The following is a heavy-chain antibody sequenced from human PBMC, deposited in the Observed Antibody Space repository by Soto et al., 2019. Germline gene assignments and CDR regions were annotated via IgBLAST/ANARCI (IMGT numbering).Heavy chain of an antibody. CDR3: ARLPPISVAGGTIDY. J-gene: IGHJ4*02. V-gene: IGHV5-51*01. Sequence: PGESLKISCQVSGSSFTNYWIAWVRQMPGKGLEFIGVIFPDDFYVRFSPSFQGQVAISADKSLSTAFLQWNSLKASDTAIYFCARLPPISVAGGTIDYWGQGTLVTVSS. CDR2: IFPDDFYV. CDR1: GSSFTNYW. D-gene: IGHD6-19*01.